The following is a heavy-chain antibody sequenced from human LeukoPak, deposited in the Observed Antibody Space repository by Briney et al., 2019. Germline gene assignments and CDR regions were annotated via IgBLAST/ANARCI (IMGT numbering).Heavy chain of an antibody. CDR2: IYYSGST. CDR1: GGSFSGYY. D-gene: IGHD3-10*01. J-gene: IGHJ4*02. V-gene: IGHV4-34*01. CDR3: ARQTYTSGTYFEY. Sequence: PSETLSLTCAVYGGSFSGYYWGWIRQPPGKGLEWIGNIYYSGSTYYNPSLKSRVTIFVDTSKNQFSLKLSSVTPADTAVYYCARQTYTSGTYFEYWGQGILVTVSS.